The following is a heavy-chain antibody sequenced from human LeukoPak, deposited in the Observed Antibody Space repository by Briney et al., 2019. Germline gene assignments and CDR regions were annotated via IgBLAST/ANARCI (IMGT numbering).Heavy chain of an antibody. D-gene: IGHD3-10*01. CDR1: GGSFSGYY. J-gene: IGHJ4*02. Sequence: SETLSLTCAVYGGSFSGYYWSWIRQPPGKGLEWIGEINHSGSTNYNPSLKSRVTISVDTSKNQFSLKLSSVTAADTAVYYCARLRHNGGWGYYYGSGSYPTTRYYFDYWGQGTLVTVSS. CDR2: INHSGST. CDR3: ARLRHNGGWGYYYGSGSYPTTRYYFDY. V-gene: IGHV4-34*01.